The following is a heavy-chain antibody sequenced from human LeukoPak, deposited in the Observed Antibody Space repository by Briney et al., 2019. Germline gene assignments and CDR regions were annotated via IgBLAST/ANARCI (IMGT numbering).Heavy chain of an antibody. V-gene: IGHV4-34*01. Sequence: SETLSLTCAVYGGSFSGYYWSWIRQPPGKGLEWIGEINHSGSTNYNPSLKSRVTISVDTSKNQFSLKLSSVTAADTAVYYCARGCRRENYFDYWGQGTLVTVSS. CDR2: INHSGST. CDR1: GGSFSGYY. D-gene: IGHD1-14*01. CDR3: ARGCRRENYFDY. J-gene: IGHJ4*02.